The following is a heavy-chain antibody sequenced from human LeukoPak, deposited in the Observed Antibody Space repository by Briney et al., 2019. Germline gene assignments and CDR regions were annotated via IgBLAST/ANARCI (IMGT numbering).Heavy chain of an antibody. J-gene: IGHJ4*02. Sequence: GGSLRLSCAASGFTFSSYDMHWVRQATGKGLEWVSAIGIAGDTYYPGSVKGRFTISRENAKNSLYLQMNSLRAGDTAVYYCARAYGYGYGGSAPFDYWGQGTLVTVSS. CDR2: IGIAGDT. D-gene: IGHD4-23*01. V-gene: IGHV3-13*01. CDR1: GFTFSSYD. CDR3: ARAYGYGYGGSAPFDY.